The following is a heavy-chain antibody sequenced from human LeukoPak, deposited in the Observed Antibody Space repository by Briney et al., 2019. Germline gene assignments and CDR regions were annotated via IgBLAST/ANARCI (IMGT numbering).Heavy chain of an antibody. D-gene: IGHD3-3*01. CDR2: IYYSGST. V-gene: IGHV4-30-4*08. CDR1: GGSISSGDYY. CDR3: ARDVITIFGVVTRP. Sequence: PSETLSLTCPVSGGSISSGDYYWSWIRQPPGKGLGWIGYIYYSGSTYYNPSLKSRVTISVDTSKNQFSLKLSSVTAADTAVYYCARDVITIFGVVTRPWGQGTLVTVSS. J-gene: IGHJ5*02.